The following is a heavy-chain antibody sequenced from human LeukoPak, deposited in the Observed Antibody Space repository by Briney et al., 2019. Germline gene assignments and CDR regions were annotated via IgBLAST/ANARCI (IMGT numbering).Heavy chain of an antibody. CDR1: GFTFDDYA. V-gene: IGHV3-23*01. Sequence: GGSLRLSCAASGFTFDDYAMHWVRQAPGKGLEWVSGIRTSADNTYYADSVKGRFTISRDNSKYTLYLQMNSLRTEDTAVYYCAKWRGVPVAPYFDYWGQGTLVTVSS. D-gene: IGHD2-2*01. CDR2: IRTSADNT. J-gene: IGHJ4*02. CDR3: AKWRGVPVAPYFDY.